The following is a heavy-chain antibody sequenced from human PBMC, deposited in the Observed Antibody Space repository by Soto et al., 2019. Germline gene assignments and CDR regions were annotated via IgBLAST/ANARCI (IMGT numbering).Heavy chain of an antibody. CDR1: GFTFSSYA. D-gene: IGHD2-15*01. J-gene: IGHJ4*02. V-gene: IGHV3-23*01. CDR3: AKGHPGGSCYSGLDC. CDR2: ISGSGDTT. Sequence: PGGSLRLSCAASGFTFSSYAMSWVRQAPGKGLEWVSAISGSGDTTYYADSVKGRFTISRDTSKNTVYLQMNSLRADDTAVYYCAKGHPGGSCYSGLDCWGQGTLVTVSS.